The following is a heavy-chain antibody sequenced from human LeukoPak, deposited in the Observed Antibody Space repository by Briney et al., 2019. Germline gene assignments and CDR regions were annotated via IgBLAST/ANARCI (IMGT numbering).Heavy chain of an antibody. D-gene: IGHD4-17*01. CDR2: ISGSGGST. CDR3: AKTSSLWVTTTNGYYFDY. V-gene: IGHV3-23*01. CDR1: GFTFSSYA. J-gene: IGHJ4*02. Sequence: GGSLRLSCAASGFTFSSYAMSWVRQAPGKGLEWVSAISGSGGSTYYADSVNGRFTISRENSKNTLYLQRNSLRAEDTAIYSCAKTSSLWVTTTNGYYFDYWGQGTLVTVSS.